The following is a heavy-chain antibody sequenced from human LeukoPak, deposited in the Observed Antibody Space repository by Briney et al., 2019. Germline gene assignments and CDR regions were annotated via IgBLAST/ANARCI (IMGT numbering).Heavy chain of an antibody. V-gene: IGHV3-30*18. CDR2: ISSDGGNV. CDR1: AFTFRSFG. J-gene: IGHJ4*02. D-gene: IGHD2-2*01. CDR3: AKGHQGHTWLDN. Sequence: GGSLRLSCAASAFTFRSFGMQWVRQAPGKGLDWVAFISSDGGNVYYADSVNGRFSISRDNFKATLYLQMNSLRPEDTAVYYCAKGHQGHTWLDNWGQGTLVIVSS.